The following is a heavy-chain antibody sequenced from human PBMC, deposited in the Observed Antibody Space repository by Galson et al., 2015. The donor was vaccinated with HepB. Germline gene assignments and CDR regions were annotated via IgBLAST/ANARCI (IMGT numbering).Heavy chain of an antibody. D-gene: IGHD3-10*01. CDR1: GFTFSSYS. J-gene: IGHJ6*02. Sequence: SLRLSCAASGFTFSSYSMNWVRQAPGKGLEWVSSISSSSSYIYYADSVKGRFTISRDNAKNSLYLQMNSLRAEDTAVYYCARIAPSMVRGGYYYYGMDVWGQGTTVTVSS. CDR3: ARIAPSMVRGGYYYYGMDV. CDR2: ISSSSSYI. V-gene: IGHV3-21*01.